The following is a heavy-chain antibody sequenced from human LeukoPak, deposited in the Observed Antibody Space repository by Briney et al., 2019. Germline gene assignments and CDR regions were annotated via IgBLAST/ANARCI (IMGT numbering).Heavy chain of an antibody. CDR1: GFTFSSYA. V-gene: IGHV3-23*01. Sequence: GGSLRLSCAVSGFTFSSYAMNWVRQAPGKGLEWVSAISGGSDSTYYADSVKGRFTVSRDNSKNTLFLQMNSLRAEDTAVYFCARGVSAYSDGDAFDIWGQGTTVTVSS. CDR3: ARGVSAYSDGDAFDI. J-gene: IGHJ3*02. CDR2: ISGGSDST. D-gene: IGHD5-18*01.